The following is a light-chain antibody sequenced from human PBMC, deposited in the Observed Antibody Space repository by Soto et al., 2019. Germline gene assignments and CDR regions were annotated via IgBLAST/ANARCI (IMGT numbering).Light chain of an antibody. CDR3: TSYTITNTLV. Sequence: QSALTQPASVSGSPGQSITISCTGSSSDVGGYNYVSWYQHHPGKAPKLMIYDVSNRHSGVSNRFSGSKSGNTASLTISGLQAEDEADYYCTSYTITNTLVFGGGTKLTVL. V-gene: IGLV2-14*01. J-gene: IGLJ3*02. CDR1: SSDVGGYNY. CDR2: DVS.